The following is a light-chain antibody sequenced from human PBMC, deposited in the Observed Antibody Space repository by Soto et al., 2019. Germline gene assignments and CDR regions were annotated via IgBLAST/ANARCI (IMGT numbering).Light chain of an antibody. J-gene: IGLJ1*01. V-gene: IGLV2-14*01. CDR1: SSDIGGYNY. CDR2: AVT. Sequence: QSALTQPASVSGSPGQSITISCTRTSSDIGGYNYVSWYQQDSGKAPKLIIYAVTDRPSGVSSRFSGSKSGNTAFLTISGLQAEDEADYYCTSYTRSSTYVFGTGTKVTVL. CDR3: TSYTRSSTYV.